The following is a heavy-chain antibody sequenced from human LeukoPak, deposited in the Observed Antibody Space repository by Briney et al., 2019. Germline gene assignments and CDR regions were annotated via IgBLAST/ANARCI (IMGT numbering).Heavy chain of an antibody. Sequence: PGGSLRLSCAASGFTFSSYSMNWVRQAPGKGLEWVSSISSSSYIYYADSVKGRFTISRDNAKNSLYLQMNSLRAEDTAVYYCARVSYYDYVWGSYLNYWGQGTLVTVSS. CDR3: ARVSYYDYVWGSYLNY. V-gene: IGHV3-21*01. CDR2: ISSSSYI. CDR1: GFTFSSYS. J-gene: IGHJ4*02. D-gene: IGHD3-16*02.